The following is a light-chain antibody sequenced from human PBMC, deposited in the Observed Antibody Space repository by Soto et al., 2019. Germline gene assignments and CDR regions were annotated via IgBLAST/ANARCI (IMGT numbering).Light chain of an antibody. CDR2: DVR. Sequence: QSALTQPASVSGSPGQSITISCTGSSSDVGGFNYVSWYQQSPGKAPKLMIYDVRNRPSGVSNRFSGSKSGNTASLTISGLRSEDEADYYCCSYTSSDTVVFGGGTKLTVL. CDR3: CSYTSSDTVV. V-gene: IGLV2-14*01. J-gene: IGLJ2*01. CDR1: SSDVGGFNY.